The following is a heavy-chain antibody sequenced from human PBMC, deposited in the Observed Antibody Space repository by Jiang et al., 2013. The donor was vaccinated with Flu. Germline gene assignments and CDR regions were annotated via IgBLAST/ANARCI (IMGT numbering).Heavy chain of an antibody. J-gene: IGHJ4*02. D-gene: IGHD3-10*01. CDR1: GFTFSSYG. V-gene: IGHV3-30*03. Sequence: AASGFTFSSYGMHWVRQAPGKGLEWVAVISYDGSNKYYADSVKGRFTISRDNSKNTLYLQMNSLRAEDTAVYYCALSITMVRGTDYYFDYWGQGTLVTVSS. CDR3: ALSITMVRGTDYYFDY. CDR2: ISYDGSNK.